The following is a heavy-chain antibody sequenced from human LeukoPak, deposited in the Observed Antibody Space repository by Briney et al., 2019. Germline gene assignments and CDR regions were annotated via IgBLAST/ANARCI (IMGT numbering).Heavy chain of an antibody. V-gene: IGHV3-21*01. Sequence: TGGSLRLSCAASGFTFSSYSMNWVRQAPGKGLEWVSSISDSSSYIYYADSVKGRFTISRDNAKNSLYLQMNSPRAEDTAVYYCARDLGAQYSSSPPGCALGPWGQGTLVTVSS. J-gene: IGHJ5*02. CDR1: GFTFSSYS. D-gene: IGHD6-6*01. CDR3: ARDLGAQYSSSPPGCALGP. CDR2: ISDSSSYI.